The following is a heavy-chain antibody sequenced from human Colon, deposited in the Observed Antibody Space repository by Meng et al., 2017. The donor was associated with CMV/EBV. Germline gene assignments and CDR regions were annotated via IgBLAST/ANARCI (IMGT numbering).Heavy chain of an antibody. D-gene: IGHD3-16*01. V-gene: IGHV3-23*01. CDR3: ARPAYIDRGGFDY. CDR1: GIIHDNYQ. J-gene: IGHJ4*02. CDR2: ISPTTGNI. Sequence: AASGIIHDNYQIFRVRQSTGKGLEWVSSISPTTGNIPYADSVKGRFTISRDTYENTLYMQMNSLRAADTAIYYCARPAYIDRGGFDYWGQGTLVTVSS.